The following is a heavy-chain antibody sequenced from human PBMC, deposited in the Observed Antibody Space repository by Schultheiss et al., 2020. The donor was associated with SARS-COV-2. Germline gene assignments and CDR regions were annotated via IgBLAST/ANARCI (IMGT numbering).Heavy chain of an antibody. V-gene: IGHV3-30*03. CDR3: TLNSNYYYMDV. Sequence: GESLKISCAASGFTFSSYWMHWVRQAPGKGLEWVAVISYDGSNKYYADSVKGRFTISRDNSKNTLYLQMNSLRAEDTAVYYCTLNSNYYYMDVWGKGTTVTVSS. D-gene: IGHD4-11*01. J-gene: IGHJ6*03. CDR2: ISYDGSNK. CDR1: GFTFSSYW.